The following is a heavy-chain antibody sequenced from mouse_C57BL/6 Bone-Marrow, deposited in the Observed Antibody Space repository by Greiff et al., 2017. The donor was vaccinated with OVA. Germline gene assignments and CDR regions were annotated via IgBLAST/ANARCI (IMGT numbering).Heavy chain of an antibody. CDR3: ARYGSSPRWAYYAMDY. CDR1: VYTFTSYW. Sequence: HVQLPQPWSDLVRPGTSVKLSCKASVYTFTSYWMHWLQQSPVQGLECLGVIDPSDSYTNYNQKFKGNATLTVDTSSSTAYMQLSRLTSEDSAVYYCARYGSSPRWAYYAMDYWGQGTSVTVSS. J-gene: IGHJ4*01. CDR2: IDPSDSYT. V-gene: IGHV1-59*01. D-gene: IGHD1-1*02.